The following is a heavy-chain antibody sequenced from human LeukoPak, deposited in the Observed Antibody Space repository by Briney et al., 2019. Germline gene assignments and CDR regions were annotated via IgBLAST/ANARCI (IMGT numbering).Heavy chain of an antibody. CDR2: IKSKTDGGTT. D-gene: IGHD4-17*01. Sequence: PGGSLRLSCAASGFTFSNAWMSWVRQAPGKGLEWVGRIKSKTDGGTTDYAAPVKGRFTISRDDSKNTLYLQMNSLKTEDTAVYYCTTDPGFGYGDYGYYYYGMDVWGQGTTVTASS. V-gene: IGHV3-15*01. J-gene: IGHJ6*02. CDR1: GFTFSNAW. CDR3: TTDPGFGYGDYGYYYYGMDV.